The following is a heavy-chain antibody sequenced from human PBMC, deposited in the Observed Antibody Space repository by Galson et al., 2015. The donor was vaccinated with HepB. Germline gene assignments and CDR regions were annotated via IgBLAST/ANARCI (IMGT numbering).Heavy chain of an antibody. V-gene: IGHV1-18*01. CDR1: GYTFTSYG. D-gene: IGHD2-2*01. Sequence: QSGAEVKKPGESLRISCKASGYTFTSYGISWVRQAPGQGLEWMGWISAYNGNTNYAQKLQGRVTMTTDTSTSTTYMELRSLRSDDTAVYYCARRYCSSTSCYYYYYYMDVWGKGTTVTVSS. CDR2: ISAYNGNT. CDR3: ARRYCSSTSCYYYYYYMDV. J-gene: IGHJ6*03.